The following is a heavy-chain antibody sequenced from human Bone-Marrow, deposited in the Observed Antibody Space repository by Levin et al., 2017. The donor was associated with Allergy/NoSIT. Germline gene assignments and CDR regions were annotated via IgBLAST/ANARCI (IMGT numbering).Heavy chain of an antibody. J-gene: IGHJ4*02. CDR1: GYTFTGYY. Sequence: ASVKVSCKASGYTFTGYYMHWVRQAPGQGLEWMGRINPNSGGTNYAQKFQGRVTMTRDTSISTAYMELSRLRSDDTAVYYCARERYCSGGTFDYWGQGTLVTVSS. D-gene: IGHD2-15*01. V-gene: IGHV1-2*06. CDR3: ARERYCSGGTFDY. CDR2: INPNSGGT.